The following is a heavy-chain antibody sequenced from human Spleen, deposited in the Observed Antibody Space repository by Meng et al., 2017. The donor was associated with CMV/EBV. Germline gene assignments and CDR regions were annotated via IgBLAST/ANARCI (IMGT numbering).Heavy chain of an antibody. J-gene: IGHJ5*02. Sequence: FRNYYGSWIRQPPGKGLEWSGEINHSGGTNYKPSLESRVTISLDTSKNQFSLKLNSVTAADTAIYYCARGRVLPSTLFGRKGNWFDPWGQGALVTVSS. D-gene: IGHD2/OR15-2a*01. CDR3: ARGRVLPSTLFGRKGNWFDP. CDR2: INHSGGT. V-gene: IGHV4-34*01. CDR1: FRNYY.